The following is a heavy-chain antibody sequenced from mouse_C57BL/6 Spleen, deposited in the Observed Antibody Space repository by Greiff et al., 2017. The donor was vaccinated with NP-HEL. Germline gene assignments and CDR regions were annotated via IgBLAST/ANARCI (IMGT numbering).Heavy chain of an antibody. D-gene: IGHD1-1*01. CDR1: GFTFSDYG. CDR2: ISNLAYSI. Sequence: EVMLVESGGGLVQPGGSLKLSCAASGFTFSDYGMAWVRQAPRKGPEWVAFISNLAYSIYYADTVTGRFTISRENAKNTLYLEMSSLRSEDTAMYYCARNYGSSYGYFDVWGTGTTVTVSS. CDR3: ARNYGSSYGYFDV. V-gene: IGHV5-15*01. J-gene: IGHJ1*03.